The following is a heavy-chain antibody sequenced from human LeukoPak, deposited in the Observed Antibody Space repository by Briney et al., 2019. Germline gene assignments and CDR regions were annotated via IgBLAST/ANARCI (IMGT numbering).Heavy chain of an antibody. D-gene: IGHD3-22*01. J-gene: IGHJ4*02. Sequence: PGGSLRLSCAASGFTFSSYSMNWVRQAPGKGLEWVSSISSSSSYIYYADSVKGRFTISRDNAKNSLYLQMNSLRAEDPAVYYCARGTDYSGYHDYWGQGTLVTVSS. CDR2: ISSSSSYI. V-gene: IGHV3-21*01. CDR3: ARGTDYSGYHDY. CDR1: GFTFSSYS.